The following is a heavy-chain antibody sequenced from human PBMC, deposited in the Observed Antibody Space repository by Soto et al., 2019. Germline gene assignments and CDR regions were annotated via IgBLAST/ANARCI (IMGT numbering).Heavy chain of an antibody. V-gene: IGHV3-23*01. CDR2: ISGSGGST. D-gene: IGHD3-3*01. J-gene: IGHJ5*02. Sequence: GGSLRLSCAASGFTFSSYAMSWVRQAPGKGLEWVSAISGSGGSTYYADSVKGRFTISRDNSKNTLYLQMNSLGAEDTAVYYCAKDSPYYDFWSGYYNPTDWFDPWGQGTLVTVSS. CDR3: AKDSPYYDFWSGYYNPTDWFDP. CDR1: GFTFSSYA.